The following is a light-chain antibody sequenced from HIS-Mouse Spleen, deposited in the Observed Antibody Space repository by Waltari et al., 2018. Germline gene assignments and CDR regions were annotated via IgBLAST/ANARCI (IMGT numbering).Light chain of an antibody. CDR1: SGPSSYA. V-gene: IGLV4-69*01. J-gene: IGLJ3*02. CDR3: QTWGTGIRV. CDR2: LNSDGSH. Sequence: QLVLTQSPSASASLGASVKLTCTLSSGPSSYAIAWPHQQPEKGPRYLMKLNSDGSHSKGDGIPDRFSGSSSGAERYLTISSLQSEDEADYYCQTWGTGIRVFGGGTKLTVL.